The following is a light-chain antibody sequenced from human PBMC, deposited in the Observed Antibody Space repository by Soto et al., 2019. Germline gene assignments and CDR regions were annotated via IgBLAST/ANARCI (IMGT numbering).Light chain of an antibody. CDR1: QSISTW. Sequence: DIQMTQSPSTLSASVGDRVTIACRASQSISTWLAWYQQKPGKAPKLLIFDASSLESGVPSRFSGSGSETEFNLTISSLQTDDFATYYCQPYDDYSWTFGQGTKVDIK. V-gene: IGKV1-5*01. CDR3: QPYDDYSWT. CDR2: DAS. J-gene: IGKJ1*01.